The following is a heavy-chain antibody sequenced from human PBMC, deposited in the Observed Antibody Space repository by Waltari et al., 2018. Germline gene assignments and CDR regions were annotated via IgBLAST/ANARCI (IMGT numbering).Heavy chain of an antibody. CDR3: AREAGSGIDWYHDY. V-gene: IGHV4-38-2*02. Sequence: QMQESGPGLVKPSETLALMFSVSDFSIRSGFYWGWLRQSPGKGLEWIVSISDSGTTSYNPSLQSRVTISIDTSKNQFSLKLGSVTAADTAVFYCAREAGSGIDWYHDYWGQGILVTVSS. CDR2: ISDSGTT. CDR1: DFSIRSGFY. D-gene: IGHD3-9*01. J-gene: IGHJ4*02.